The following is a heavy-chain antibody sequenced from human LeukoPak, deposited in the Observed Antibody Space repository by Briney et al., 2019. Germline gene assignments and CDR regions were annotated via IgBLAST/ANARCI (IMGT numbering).Heavy chain of an antibody. CDR3: ARRVGYCSSTSCPNVYYFGY. CDR2: IYPGDSDT. J-gene: IGHJ4*02. V-gene: IGHV5-51*01. CDR1: GYSFTSYW. D-gene: IGHD2-2*01. Sequence: GASLKISCKGSGYSFTSYWIGWVRQMPGKGLEWMGIIYPGDSDTRYSPSFQGQVTISADKSISTAYLQWSSLKASDTAMYYCARRVGYCSSTSCPNVYYFGYWGQGTLVTVSS.